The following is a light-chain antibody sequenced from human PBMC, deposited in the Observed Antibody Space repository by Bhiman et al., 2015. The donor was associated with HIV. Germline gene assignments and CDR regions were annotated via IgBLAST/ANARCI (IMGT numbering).Light chain of an antibody. J-gene: IGLJ2*01. Sequence: QSALTQPRSVSGSPGQSVTISCSGSSSNIGKNPVNWFQQVPGKAPKLLIYYDDLLSSGVSDRFSASKAGTSASLAISGLQSEDEADYYCSAWDDSLNGVVFGGGTKVTVL. V-gene: IGLV1-36*01. CDR1: SSNIGKNP. CDR3: SAWDDSLNGVV. CDR2: YDD.